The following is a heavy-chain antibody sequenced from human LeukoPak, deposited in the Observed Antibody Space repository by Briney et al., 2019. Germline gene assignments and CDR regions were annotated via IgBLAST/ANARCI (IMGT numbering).Heavy chain of an antibody. CDR3: ARDSVVITIFGVHYYYYYMDV. CDR2: INPSGGST. Sequence: ASVKVSCKASGYTFTSYYMHWVRQAPGQGLEWMGIINPSGGSTSYAQKFQGRVIMTRDMSTSTVYMELSSLRSEDTAVYYCARDSVVITIFGVHYYYYYMDVWGKGTTVTVSS. CDR1: GYTFTSYY. V-gene: IGHV1-46*01. D-gene: IGHD3-3*01. J-gene: IGHJ6*03.